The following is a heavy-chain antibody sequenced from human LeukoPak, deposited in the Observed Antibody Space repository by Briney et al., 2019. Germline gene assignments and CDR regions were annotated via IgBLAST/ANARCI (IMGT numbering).Heavy chain of an antibody. D-gene: IGHD4/OR15-4a*01. CDR3: AGGARRAN. CDR2: ILHSGST. Sequence: PSGTLSLTCVVSGFSISSGFWWSWVRQSPGKGLEWIGEILHSGSTNYNPSLKSRVTISVDTSKNQFSLKLSSVTAADTAVYYCAGGARRANWGQGTLVTVSS. CDR1: GFSISSGFW. V-gene: IGHV4-4*02. J-gene: IGHJ4*02.